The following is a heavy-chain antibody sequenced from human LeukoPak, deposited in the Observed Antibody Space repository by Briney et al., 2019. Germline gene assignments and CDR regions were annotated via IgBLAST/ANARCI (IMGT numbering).Heavy chain of an antibody. D-gene: IGHD1-14*01. CDR3: AKVRTYFYHGLDV. CDR2: ISSSGSGDNT. V-gene: IGHV3-23*01. CDR1: GVTLSSFA. J-gene: IGHJ6*02. Sequence: GGSLRLSRAASGVTLSSFAMSWARQAPGKGLEWVSGISSSGSGDNTYYADSVKGRFTISRDNSKNTLFLQVNSLRAEDTAVYYCAKVRTYFYHGLDVWGQGTTVTVSS.